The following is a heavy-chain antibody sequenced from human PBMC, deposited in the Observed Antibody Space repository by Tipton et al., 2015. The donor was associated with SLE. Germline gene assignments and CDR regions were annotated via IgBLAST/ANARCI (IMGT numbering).Heavy chain of an antibody. V-gene: IGHV4-59*08. CDR3: ARGMLTWRGAIIGVDV. D-gene: IGHD2-8*01. J-gene: IGHJ6*02. CDR2: ISDGGGT. CDR1: GGSISSNY. Sequence: TLSLTCSVSGGSISSNYWIWIRQPPGKGLEWIGYISDGGGTNHNPSLKSRVTISVDPAKNPFSLKLTSVTAADTAVYYCARGMLTWRGAIIGVDVWGQGTSVNVSS.